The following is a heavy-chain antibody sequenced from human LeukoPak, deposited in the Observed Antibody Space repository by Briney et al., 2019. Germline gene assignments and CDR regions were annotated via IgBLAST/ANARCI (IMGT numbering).Heavy chain of an antibody. CDR2: ISGSGAST. CDR1: GFTFSSYA. V-gene: IGHV3-23*01. D-gene: IGHD2-2*01. J-gene: IGHJ4*02. Sequence: GGSLRLSCAAPGFTFSSYAMNWARQAPGKGLEWVSAISGSGASTYYADSVKGRFTISRDDSKNTLYLQMNSLRAEDTAIYYCAKAALRYQLLSSLDYWGQGTLVTVSS. CDR3: AKAALRYQLLSSLDY.